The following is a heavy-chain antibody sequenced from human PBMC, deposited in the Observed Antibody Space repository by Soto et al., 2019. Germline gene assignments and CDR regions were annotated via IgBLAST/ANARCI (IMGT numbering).Heavy chain of an antibody. Sequence: ASVKVSCKASGYTFTSYAMHWVLQAPGQRLEWMGWINAGNGNTKYSQKFQGRVTITRDTSASTAYMELSSLRSEDTAVYYCARYFWSGYYHFDYWGQGTLVTVSS. CDR2: INAGNGNT. CDR3: ARYFWSGYYHFDY. D-gene: IGHD3-3*01. J-gene: IGHJ4*02. CDR1: GYTFTSYA. V-gene: IGHV1-3*01.